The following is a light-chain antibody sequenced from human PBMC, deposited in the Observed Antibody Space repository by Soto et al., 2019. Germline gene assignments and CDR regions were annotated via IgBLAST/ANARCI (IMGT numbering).Light chain of an antibody. V-gene: IGLV2-18*02. CDR3: SSYTTSNTYI. CDR1: SSDVGSYNR. Sequence: QSVLTQPPSVSGSPGQSVAISCTGTSSDVGSYNRVSWYQQPPGTAPKLMIYEVSNRPSGVPDRFSGSKSGNTASLTISGLQAEDEADYSCSSYTTSNTYIFRTGTKVTVL. J-gene: IGLJ1*01. CDR2: EVS.